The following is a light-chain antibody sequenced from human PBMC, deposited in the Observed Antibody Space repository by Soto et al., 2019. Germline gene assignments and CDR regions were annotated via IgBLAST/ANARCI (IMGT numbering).Light chain of an antibody. V-gene: IGKV3-11*01. Sequence: EIVLTQSPTTLSLSPGERATLSCRASQSVSSHLAWYQQRPGQPPRLLIYDASSRATGIPARFSGSGSGTDFTLTISSLEPEDFAVYYCQQRSNWLTFGGGTKVEIK. CDR1: QSVSSH. CDR2: DAS. J-gene: IGKJ4*01. CDR3: QQRSNWLT.